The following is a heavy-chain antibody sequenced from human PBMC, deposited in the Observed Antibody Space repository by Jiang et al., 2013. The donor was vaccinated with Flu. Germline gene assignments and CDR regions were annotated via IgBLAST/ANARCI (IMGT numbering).Heavy chain of an antibody. Sequence: VQLVESGGGVVQPGRSLRLSCAASGFTFNSYAMHWVRQAPGKGLQWVAVISYDGGNKYYADSVKGRFTISRDNSKNTLYLQMNSLRAEDTAVYYCARPMVQGLIGFDYWGQGTLVTVSS. CDR3: ARPMVQGLIGFDY. D-gene: IGHD3-10*01. CDR1: GFTFNSYA. J-gene: IGHJ4*02. CDR2: ISYDGGNK. V-gene: IGHV3-30-3*01.